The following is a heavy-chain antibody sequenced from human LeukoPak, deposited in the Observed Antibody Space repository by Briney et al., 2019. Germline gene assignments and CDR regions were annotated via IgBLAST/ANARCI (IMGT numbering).Heavy chain of an antibody. D-gene: IGHD5-12*01. V-gene: IGHV1-2*02. CDR3: ARPADIVATIPYY. CDR1: GYTFTGYY. Sequence: ASVKVSCKASGYTFTGYYMRWVRQAPGQGLEWMGWINPNSGGTNYAQKVQGRVTMTRDTSISTAYMQLSRLRSDDTAVYYCARPADIVATIPYYWGQGTLVTVPS. J-gene: IGHJ4*02. CDR2: INPNSGGT.